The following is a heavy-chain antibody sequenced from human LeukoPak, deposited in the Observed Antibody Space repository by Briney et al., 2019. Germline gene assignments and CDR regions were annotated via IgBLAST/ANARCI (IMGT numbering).Heavy chain of an antibody. V-gene: IGHV3-23*01. D-gene: IGHD6-19*01. J-gene: IGHJ4*02. Sequence: GGSLTLSCAASGFTINTFTMNWVRPAPGKGLEWVSTMRGAKGGTYYADSVKGRFTISRDNFENTLYLQMNYLREEDTALYDYAKAFSSGWSPFDCGGQGALVTVSS. CDR2: MRGAKGGT. CDR1: GFTINTFT. CDR3: AKAFSSGWSPFDC.